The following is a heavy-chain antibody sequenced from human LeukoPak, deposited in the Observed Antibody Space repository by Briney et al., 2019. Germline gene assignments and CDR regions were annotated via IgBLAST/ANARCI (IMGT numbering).Heavy chain of an antibody. CDR3: ARDLDWILFDY. Sequence: GGSLRLSCAVSGFTFSNYWISWVRQAPGKGLVWVARIRPEGTTTAYADSVKGRFTISRDNAKNTLFLQMNSLSAEDTAVYYCARDLDWILFDYWGQGTLVTVSS. CDR2: IRPEGTTT. J-gene: IGHJ4*02. V-gene: IGHV3-74*03. CDR1: GFTFSNYW. D-gene: IGHD3-9*01.